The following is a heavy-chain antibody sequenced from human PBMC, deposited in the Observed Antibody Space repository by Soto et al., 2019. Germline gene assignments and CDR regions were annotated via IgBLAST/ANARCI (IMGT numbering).Heavy chain of an antibody. Sequence: EVQLLESGGGLVQPGGSLRLSCAASGFTFSTSAMSWVRQAPAKGLGWVSAISGSGDSTYYADSVRGRFTISRDNSKKTLNLQMNSMRAEDTAGYYCANLYGSNGMDVWGQGTPVAVSS. J-gene: IGHJ6*02. CDR1: GFTFSTSA. CDR3: ANLYGSNGMDV. CDR2: ISGSGDST. V-gene: IGHV3-23*01. D-gene: IGHD2-15*01.